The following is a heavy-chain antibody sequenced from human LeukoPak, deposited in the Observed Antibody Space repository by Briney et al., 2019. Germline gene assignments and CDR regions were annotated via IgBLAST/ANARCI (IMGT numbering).Heavy chain of an antibody. CDR3: ARDGVATTDNYYYYMDV. CDR1: GYTFTGYY. Sequence: ASVKVSCKASGYTFTGYYMHWVRQAPGQGLEWMGWINPNSGGTNYAQKFQGRVTMTRDTSTSTAYMELSRLRSDDTAVYYCARDGVATTDNYYYYMDVWGKGTTVTVSS. V-gene: IGHV1-2*02. CDR2: INPNSGGT. D-gene: IGHD5-12*01. J-gene: IGHJ6*03.